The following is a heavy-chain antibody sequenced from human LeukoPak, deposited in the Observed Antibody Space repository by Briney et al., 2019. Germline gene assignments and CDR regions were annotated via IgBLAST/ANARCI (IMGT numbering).Heavy chain of an antibody. Sequence: GSSVKVSCKASGGTFRSYAISWVRQAPGQGLEWMGGIIPIFGTANYAQKFQGRVTITTDESTSTAYMELSSLRSEDTAVYYCARDRDGVTGSSGYYYEGHYWGQGTLVTVSS. CDR2: IIPIFGTA. V-gene: IGHV1-69*05. J-gene: IGHJ4*02. CDR3: ARDRDGVTGSSGYYYEGHY. CDR1: GGTFRSYA. D-gene: IGHD3-22*01.